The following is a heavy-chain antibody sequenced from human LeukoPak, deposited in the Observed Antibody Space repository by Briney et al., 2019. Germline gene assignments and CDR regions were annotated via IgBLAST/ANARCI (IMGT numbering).Heavy chain of an antibody. J-gene: IGHJ4*02. CDR1: GFTFSSYA. CDR3: ARSYLPPYYYDSSGYPIDY. D-gene: IGHD3-22*01. V-gene: IGHV3-30-3*01. Sequence: PGGSLRLSCAASGFTFSSYAMHWVRQAPGKGLEWVAVISYDGSNKYYADSVKGRFTISRDNAKNSLYLQMNSLRAEDTAVYYCARSYLPPYYYDSSGYPIDYWGQGTLVTVSS. CDR2: ISYDGSNK.